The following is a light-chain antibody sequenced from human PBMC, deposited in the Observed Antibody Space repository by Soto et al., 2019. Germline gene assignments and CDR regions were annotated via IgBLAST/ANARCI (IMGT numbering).Light chain of an antibody. CDR2: GAS. CDR3: QQLNSYPLT. V-gene: IGKV3-15*01. Sequence: EIVMTQSPATLSVSPGERATLSSRASQSVSSNLAWYQQKPGQAPRLLIYGASTRATGIPARFSGSGSGTEFTLTISSLQSEDFAVYYCQQLNSYPLTFGGGTKVEIK. J-gene: IGKJ4*01. CDR1: QSVSSN.